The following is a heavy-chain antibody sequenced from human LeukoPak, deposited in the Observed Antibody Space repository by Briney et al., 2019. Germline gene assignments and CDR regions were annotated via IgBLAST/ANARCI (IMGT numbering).Heavy chain of an antibody. J-gene: IGHJ4*02. CDR1: GYSISSGYY. Sequence: SETLSLTCAVSGYSISSGYYWGWIRQPPGKGLEWIGCIYHSGGTYYNPSLKSRVTISVDTSKNQFSLKLSSVTAADTAVYYCARRGLDWGQGTLVTVSS. V-gene: IGHV4-38-2*01. CDR2: IYHSGGT. CDR3: ARRGLD. D-gene: IGHD3-10*01.